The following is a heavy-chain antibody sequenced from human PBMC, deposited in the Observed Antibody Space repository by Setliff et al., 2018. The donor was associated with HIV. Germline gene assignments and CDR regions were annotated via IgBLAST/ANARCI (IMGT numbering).Heavy chain of an antibody. CDR1: GFAFSDYD. Sequence: GGSLRLSWATSGFAFSDYDFHWVRQVTGEGLEWVSAIGTGGDTYYADSVKGRFTISRENAKNSLYLQMNNVRAGDTAVYYCTRELNGHTSSHYYFGLDVWGQGTTVTVSS. D-gene: IGHD6-6*01. V-gene: IGHV3-13*01. CDR2: IGTGGDT. CDR3: TRELNGHTSSHYYFGLDV. J-gene: IGHJ6*02.